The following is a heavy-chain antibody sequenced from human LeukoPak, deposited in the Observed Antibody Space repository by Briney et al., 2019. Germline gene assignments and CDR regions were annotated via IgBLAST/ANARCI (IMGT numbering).Heavy chain of an antibody. CDR3: ARVNGIAAAGTTSQDYYYYMDV. CDR1: GGTFSSYA. CDR2: IIPIFGTA. J-gene: IGHJ6*03. Sequence: SVKASCKASGGTFSSYAISWVRQAPGQGLEWMGRIIPIFGTANYAQKFQGRVTITTDESTSTAYMELSSLRSEDTAVYYCARVNGIAAAGTTSQDYYYYMDVWGKGTTVTVSS. V-gene: IGHV1-69*05. D-gene: IGHD6-13*01.